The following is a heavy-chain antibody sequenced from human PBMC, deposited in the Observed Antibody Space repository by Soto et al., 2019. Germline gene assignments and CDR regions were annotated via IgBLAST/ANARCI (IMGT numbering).Heavy chain of an antibody. CDR3: ARDCGGNTTPYWYFDL. CDR2: IYADGST. CDR1: GFNVSNSD. V-gene: IGHV3-53*01. J-gene: IGHJ2*01. D-gene: IGHD1-1*01. Sequence: EVQVVESGGGLIQPGGSLRLSCAASGFNVSNSDINWVRQAPGKGLEWVSLIYADGSTFYTDSVRGRFIVSRDNSKNTVYFQMNSLSAEDTAVYYCARDCGGNTTPYWYFDLWGRGTLVTVSS.